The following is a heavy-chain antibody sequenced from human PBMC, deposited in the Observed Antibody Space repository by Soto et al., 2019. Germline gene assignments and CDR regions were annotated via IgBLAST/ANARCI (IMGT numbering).Heavy chain of an antibody. D-gene: IGHD4-4*01. CDR1: GFTFSNAW. CDR3: TTRAGGEEQYSFDY. CDR2: IKSKTDGGTT. J-gene: IGHJ4*02. V-gene: IGHV3-15*01. Sequence: GGSLRLSCAASGFTFSNAWMSWVRQAPGKGLEWVGRIKSKTDGGTTDYAAPVKGRFTIARDDSKNTLYLQMNSLKTEDTAVYSGTTRAGGEEQYSFDYWGQGTMVTVSS.